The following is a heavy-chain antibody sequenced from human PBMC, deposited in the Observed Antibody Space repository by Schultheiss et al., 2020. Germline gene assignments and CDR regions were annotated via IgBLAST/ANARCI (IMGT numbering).Heavy chain of an antibody. D-gene: IGHD2-2*01. CDR1: GGSISSGGYY. CDR2: IYYSGST. CDR3: AKDQAGWCSGTSCNGMDV. V-gene: IGHV4-31*03. J-gene: IGHJ6*02. Sequence: SETLSLTCTVSGGSISSGGYYWSWIRQHPGKGLEWIGYIYYSGSTYYNPSLKSRVTISVDTSKNQFSLKLSSVTAADTALYYCAKDQAGWCSGTSCNGMDVWGQGTTVTVSS.